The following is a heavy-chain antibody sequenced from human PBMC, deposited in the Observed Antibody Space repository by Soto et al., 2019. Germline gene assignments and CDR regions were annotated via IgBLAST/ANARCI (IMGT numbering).Heavy chain of an antibody. Sequence: AGGSLRLSCAASEFTFSDYYMAWIRQTPGKGLEWVSYISSTSSAIYYADSVKGRFNISRDNAKNSLYLQMSSLRLEDTALYYCARGGTYDFWSGQTNYYGMDVWGQGTSVTVSS. V-gene: IGHV3-11*01. D-gene: IGHD3-3*01. CDR2: ISSTSSAI. CDR1: EFTFSDYY. CDR3: ARGGTYDFWSGQTNYYGMDV. J-gene: IGHJ6*02.